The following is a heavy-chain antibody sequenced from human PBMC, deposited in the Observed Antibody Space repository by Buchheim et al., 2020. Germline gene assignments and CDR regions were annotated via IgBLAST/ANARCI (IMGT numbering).Heavy chain of an antibody. CDR2: ISYDGSNK. V-gene: IGHV3-30*04. Sequence: QVQLVESGGGVVQPGRSLRLSCAASGFTFSSYAMHWVRQAPGKGLEWVAVISYDGSNKYYADSVKGRFTISRDHSKNTLFLQMNSLRAEDTAVYYCARGQSYYDSSGYYYRNYGMDVWGQGST. CDR3: ARGQSYYDSSGYYYRNYGMDV. CDR1: GFTFSSYA. J-gene: IGHJ6*02. D-gene: IGHD3-22*01.